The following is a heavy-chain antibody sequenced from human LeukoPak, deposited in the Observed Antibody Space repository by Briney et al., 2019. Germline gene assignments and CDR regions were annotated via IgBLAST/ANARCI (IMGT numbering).Heavy chain of an antibody. Sequence: GGSLRLSCAASGFTVSSNYMSWVRQAPGKGLEWVSGISGSGGHTYYTDSVKGRFTISRDNSETTMYLQMNSLTTEDTAVYYCAKEGRLTVAAVVVENYFDFWGQGIPVVVS. CDR3: AKEGRLTVAAVVVENYFDF. J-gene: IGHJ4*02. D-gene: IGHD3-22*01. V-gene: IGHV3-23*01. CDR2: ISGSGGHT. CDR1: GFTVSSNY.